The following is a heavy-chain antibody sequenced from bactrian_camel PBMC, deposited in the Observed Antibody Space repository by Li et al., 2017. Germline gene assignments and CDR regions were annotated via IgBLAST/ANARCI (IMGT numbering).Heavy chain of an antibody. J-gene: IGHJ4*01. CDR1: GHSYSSYC. V-gene: IGHV3S53*01. D-gene: IGHD2*01. CDR2: LARGGTI. Sequence: HVQLVESGGGLVQPGGSLRLSCAVTGHSYSSYCLGWFRQDLDKEYDDPGREREAVARLARGGTIFYAASVKGRFTISQDNAMNTLYLQMTSLKPGDTAMYYCAARKVARGSHFSLGRAPALRRGGYNFCGQGTQVTVS. CDR3: AARKVARGSHFSLGRAPALRRGGYNF.